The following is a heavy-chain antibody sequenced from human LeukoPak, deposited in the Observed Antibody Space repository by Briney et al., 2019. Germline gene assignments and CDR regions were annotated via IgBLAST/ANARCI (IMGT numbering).Heavy chain of an antibody. CDR2: IYYSGST. D-gene: IGHD5-18*01. Sequence: SETLSLTCTVSGGSISSGDYYWSWIRQPLGKGLEWIGYIYYSGSTYYNPSLKSRVTISVDTSKNQFSLKLSSVTAADTAVYYCARVDTAMVFDYWGQGTLVTVSS. CDR3: ARVDTAMVFDY. CDR1: GGSISSGDYY. V-gene: IGHV4-30-4*01. J-gene: IGHJ4*02.